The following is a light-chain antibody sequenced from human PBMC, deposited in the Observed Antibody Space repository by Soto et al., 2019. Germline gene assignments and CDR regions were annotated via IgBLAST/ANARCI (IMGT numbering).Light chain of an antibody. Sequence: ERVMTQSPATLSVSPGERATLSCRASDVVGSNLAWYQQKRGQAPRVLIYGASRRATGFPARFSGSGSGTDFTLTISSLQSEDFAVYYCQQYDNWPWTFGQGTKVDIK. CDR3: QQYDNWPWT. CDR1: DVVGSN. CDR2: GAS. V-gene: IGKV3-15*01. J-gene: IGKJ1*01.